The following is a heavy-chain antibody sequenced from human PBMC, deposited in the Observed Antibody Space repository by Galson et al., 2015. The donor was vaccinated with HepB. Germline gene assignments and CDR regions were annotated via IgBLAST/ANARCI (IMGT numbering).Heavy chain of an antibody. V-gene: IGHV1-69*13. CDR3: ARGGRSDDFWSGYSYYYMDV. CDR2: IIPIFGTA. CDR1: GGTFSSYA. J-gene: IGHJ6*03. D-gene: IGHD3-3*01. Sequence: SVKVSCKDSGGTFSSYAISWVRQAPGQGLEWMGGIIPIFGTANYAQKFQGRVTITADESTSTAYMELSSLRSEDTAVYYCARGGRSDDFWSGYSYYYMDVWGKGTTVTVSS.